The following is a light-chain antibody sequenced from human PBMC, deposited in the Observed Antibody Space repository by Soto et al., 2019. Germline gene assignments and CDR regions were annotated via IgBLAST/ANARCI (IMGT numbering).Light chain of an antibody. J-gene: IGKJ5*01. V-gene: IGKV3-15*01. CDR1: QSVRSN. Sequence: EIVMTQSPATLSVSPGESATLSCRASQSVRSNLAWYQQKLGQAPRLLIYGASTRATGIPARFSGSGSGTEFTLTIRSLQSEDFALYYCQQYNNWPPITFGQGTRMEIK. CDR3: QQYNNWPPIT. CDR2: GAS.